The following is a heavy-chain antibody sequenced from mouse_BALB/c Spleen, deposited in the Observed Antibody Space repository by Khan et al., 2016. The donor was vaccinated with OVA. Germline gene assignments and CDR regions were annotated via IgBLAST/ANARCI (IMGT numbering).Heavy chain of an antibody. V-gene: IGHV3-2*02. J-gene: IGHJ2*01. CDR1: GYSITSDSA. CDR3: ARWGNTYYDY. Sequence: QLEESGPGLVKPSQSLSLTCTVTGYSITSDSAWNWIRQFPGNKLGWMGYITYSGNTSYNPSLKSRISITPDTSTNQFFLQLNSLTSEDTAKDYGARWGNTYYDYWGQGTTLTVSS. CDR2: ITYSGNT.